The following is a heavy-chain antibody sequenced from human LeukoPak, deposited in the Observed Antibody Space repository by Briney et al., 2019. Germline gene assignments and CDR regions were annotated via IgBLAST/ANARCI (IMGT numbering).Heavy chain of an antibody. J-gene: IGHJ4*02. CDR3: AKDRETTASGTFDY. CDR2: ILEDGRIK. D-gene: IGHD1-1*01. CDR1: GFTFDKYG. Sequence: GGSLRLSCGASGFTFDKYGMHYVRQAPGKGLEWVAVILEDGRIKKYADSVKDRFTISRDNTNNTLYLQMHSLRVEDTGIYFCAKDRETTASGTFDYWGLGTLVSVSS. V-gene: IGHV3-30*18.